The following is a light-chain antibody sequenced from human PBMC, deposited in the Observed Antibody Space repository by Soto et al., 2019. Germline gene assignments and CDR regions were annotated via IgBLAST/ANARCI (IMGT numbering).Light chain of an antibody. CDR2: DAS. Sequence: IQVTQSPSTLSASVGDRVSSTCRASDSINNWLAWYQQKPGKAPKLLIYDASTLETGVPSRFSGSASGTEFTLTISSLQPDDFATYYCQDYTSYSGTFGQGTKVDIK. CDR3: QDYTSYSGT. CDR1: DSINNW. J-gene: IGKJ1*01. V-gene: IGKV1-5*01.